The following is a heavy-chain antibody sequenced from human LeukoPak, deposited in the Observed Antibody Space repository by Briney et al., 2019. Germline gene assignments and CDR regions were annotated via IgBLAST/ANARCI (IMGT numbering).Heavy chain of an antibody. D-gene: IGHD4-17*01. CDR3: ARGIESYGDYGY. J-gene: IGHJ4*02. Sequence: SETLSLTCAVYGGSFSGYYWSWIRQPPGKGLEWIGEINHSGSTNYNPSLKSRVTISIDTSKNQFSLKLSSLTAADTAIYYCARGIESYGDYGYWGQGILVTVSS. CDR2: INHSGST. V-gene: IGHV4-34*01. CDR1: GGSFSGYY.